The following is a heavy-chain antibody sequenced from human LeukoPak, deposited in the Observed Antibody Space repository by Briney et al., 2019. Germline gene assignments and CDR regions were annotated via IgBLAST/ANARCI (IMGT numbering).Heavy chain of an antibody. J-gene: IGHJ4*02. Sequence: WASVKVSCKASGYTFTSYAMHWVRQAPGQRLEWMGWINAGNGNTKYSQKFQGRVTITRDTSASTAYMELSSLRSEDTAVYYCARGQSFRLNYFDYWAQGTLVTVSS. CDR1: GYTFTSYA. CDR2: INAGNGNT. D-gene: IGHD1-26*01. CDR3: ARGQSFRLNYFDY. V-gene: IGHV1-3*01.